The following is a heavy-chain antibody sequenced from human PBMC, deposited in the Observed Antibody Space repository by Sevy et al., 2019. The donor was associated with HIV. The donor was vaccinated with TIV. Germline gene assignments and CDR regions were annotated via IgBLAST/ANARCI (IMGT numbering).Heavy chain of an antibody. CDR2: ISGGSGDT. V-gene: IGHV3-23*01. D-gene: IGHD1-26*01. CDR3: AKRGAVGPMFFDY. CDR1: GFTFSNYV. J-gene: IGHJ4*02. Sequence: GGSLRLSCAASGFTFSNYVMTWVRQAPGMGLEWVSTISGGSGDTYYADSVKGRFTISRDNSKNTLYLQMNSLRAEDTAVYYCAKRGAVGPMFFDYWGQGTPVTVSS.